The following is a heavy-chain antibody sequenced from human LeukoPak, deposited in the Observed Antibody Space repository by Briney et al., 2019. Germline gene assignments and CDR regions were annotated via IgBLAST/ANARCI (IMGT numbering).Heavy chain of an antibody. V-gene: IGHV3-30*01. D-gene: IGHD3-16*02. CDR3: ARPTPGEFSFLIDY. J-gene: IGHJ4*02. CDR1: GFTFSNA. Sequence: GRSLRLSCAASGFTFSNAMHWVRQAPDQGLEWVAIISNDGSDERSADSVKGRFTISRDNSKNTLYLQMNSLRADDTAVYYCARPTPGEFSFLIDYWGQGTLVTVSS. CDR2: ISNDGSDE.